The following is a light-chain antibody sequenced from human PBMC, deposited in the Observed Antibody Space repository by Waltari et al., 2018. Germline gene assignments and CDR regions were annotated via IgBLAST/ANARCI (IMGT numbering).Light chain of an antibody. V-gene: IGKV1-39*01. CDR1: QSISTY. Sequence: DIQMTQSPSTLSASVGDRVNIPCRASQSISTYLNWYQQKPGKAPSLLIFAATSLQSGVPSRFSGSGSATEFTLTINNLQPEDFATYYCQQGYSSPPYTFGQGTKLLI. J-gene: IGKJ2*01. CDR2: AAT. CDR3: QQGYSSPPYT.